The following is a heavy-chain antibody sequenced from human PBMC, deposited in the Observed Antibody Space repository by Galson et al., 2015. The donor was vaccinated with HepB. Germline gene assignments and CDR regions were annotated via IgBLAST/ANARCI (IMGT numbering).Heavy chain of an antibody. Sequence: TLSLTCTVSGGSISSGGYYWSWIRQHPGKGLEWIGYIYYSGSTYYNPSLKSRVTISVDTSKNQFSLKLSSVTAADTAVYYCARDKGHYYDSSGNFDYWGQGTLVTVSS. J-gene: IGHJ4*02. CDR1: GGSISSGGYY. CDR3: ARDKGHYYDSSGNFDY. CDR2: IYYSGST. V-gene: IGHV4-31*03. D-gene: IGHD3-22*01.